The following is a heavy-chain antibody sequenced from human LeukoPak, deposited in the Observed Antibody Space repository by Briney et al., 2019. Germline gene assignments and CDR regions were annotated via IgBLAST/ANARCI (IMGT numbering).Heavy chain of an antibody. V-gene: IGHV3-23*01. Sequence: PGGSLRLSCAASGFTFSSYSMNWVRQAPGKGLEWVSAISGSGGSTYYADSVKGRFTISRDNSKNTLYLQMNSLRAEDTAVYYCAKHGGYYAYFDYWGQGTLVTVSS. CDR3: AKHGGYYAYFDY. CDR1: GFTFSSYS. CDR2: ISGSGGST. D-gene: IGHD3-22*01. J-gene: IGHJ4*02.